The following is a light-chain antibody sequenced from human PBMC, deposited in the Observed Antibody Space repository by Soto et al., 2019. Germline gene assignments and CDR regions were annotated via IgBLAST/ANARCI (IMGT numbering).Light chain of an antibody. J-gene: IGKJ1*01. CDR2: DAS. CDR1: QGISSW. CDR3: EQYNSFWI. Sequence: DIQMNQPPSTLSASVGDRVTITCRASQGISSWLAWYQQKPGKAPKLRIYDASYLERGVPSRFSASGSGTEFTLRISSLQPDDLATYYCEQYNSFWILGQGTKVKL. V-gene: IGKV1-5*01.